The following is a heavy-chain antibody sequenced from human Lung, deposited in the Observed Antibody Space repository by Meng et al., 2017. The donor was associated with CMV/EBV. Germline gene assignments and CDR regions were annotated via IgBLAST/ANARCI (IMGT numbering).Heavy chain of an antibody. CDR3: ARGRGFWSGSRYYYYGMDV. CDR1: GGSFSGYY. CDR2: INHSGST. V-gene: IGHV4-34*01. D-gene: IGHD3-3*01. Sequence: SXTXSLXXAVYGGSFSGYYWSWIRQPPGKGLEWIGEINHSGSTNYNPSLKSRVTISVDTSKNQFSLKLSSVTAADTAVYYCARGRGFWSGSRYYYYGMDVWXQGTXVTVAS. J-gene: IGHJ6*02.